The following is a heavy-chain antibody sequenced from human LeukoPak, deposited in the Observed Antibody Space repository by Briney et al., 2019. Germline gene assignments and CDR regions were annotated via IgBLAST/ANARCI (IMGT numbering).Heavy chain of an antibody. J-gene: IGHJ1*01. V-gene: IGHV4-59*01. D-gene: IGHD6-19*01. CDR3: ARGYSRDWGLQYFQH. Sequence: SETLSLTCTVSGGSLSNYYWSWIRQPPGMGLAGIGYIYSSGSTSYNPSLKSRVTMSVDTSKNQLSLNLNSVTAADTAVYHCARGYSRDWGLQYFQHWGQGTLVTVSS. CDR1: GGSLSNYY. CDR2: IYSSGST.